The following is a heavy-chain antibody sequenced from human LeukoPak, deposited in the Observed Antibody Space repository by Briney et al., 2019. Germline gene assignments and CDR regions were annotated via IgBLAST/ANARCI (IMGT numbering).Heavy chain of an antibody. V-gene: IGHV4-39*07. J-gene: IGHJ5*02. Sequence: SETLSLACTVSGGSISSSSYYWGWIRQPPGKGLEWIGSIYYSGSTNYNPSLESRVTISVDTSKNQFSLKLSSVTAADTAVYYCARDSATQVGATMNWFDPWGQGTLVTVSS. CDR3: ARDSATQVGATMNWFDP. CDR2: IYYSGST. CDR1: GGSISSSSYY. D-gene: IGHD1-26*01.